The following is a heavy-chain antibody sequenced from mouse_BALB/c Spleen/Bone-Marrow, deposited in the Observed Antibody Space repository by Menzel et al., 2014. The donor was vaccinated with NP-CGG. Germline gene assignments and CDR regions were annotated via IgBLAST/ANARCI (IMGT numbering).Heavy chain of an antibody. CDR1: GFTFISSW. CDR2: IHLNSGNT. CDR3: ARHHRYAYYFDY. D-gene: IGHD2-14*01. Sequence: QVQLMDFGSVLVRPGASVKLSCKVSGFTFISSWLHWVRQWPGQGLEWFGVIHLNSGNTNYNEKFKGKATLTVDTSSSTAYVELSSLTSEDSAAYYCARHHRYAYYFDYWGQGTTLTVSS. J-gene: IGHJ2*01. V-gene: IGHV1S130*01.